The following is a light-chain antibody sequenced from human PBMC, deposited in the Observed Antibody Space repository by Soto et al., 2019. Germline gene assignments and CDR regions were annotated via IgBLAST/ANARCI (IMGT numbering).Light chain of an antibody. J-gene: IGKJ1*01. Sequence: DIQMTQSPSTLSASVGDRVTITCRASQSISSWLAWYQQKPGKAPKLLIYDASSLESGVPSRFSGSGSGTEFTLTISSLQPDDFAAYYCQQYKSYSWTVGQGTQVEIK. V-gene: IGKV1-5*01. CDR3: QQYKSYSWT. CDR1: QSISSW. CDR2: DAS.